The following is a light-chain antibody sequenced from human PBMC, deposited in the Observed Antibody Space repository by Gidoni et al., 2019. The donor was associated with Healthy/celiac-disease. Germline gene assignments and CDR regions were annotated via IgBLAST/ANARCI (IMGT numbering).Light chain of an antibody. Sequence: DIQMTQSPSSLSASVGDRVTISCRASQSISSYLNWYQQKPGKAPKLQIYAESSLQSGVPSRFSGSESGTEFTLTISSLQPEDFATYYCQQRYSTPPWTFGQGTKVEIK. CDR2: AES. V-gene: IGKV1-39*01. CDR1: QSISSY. CDR3: QQRYSTPPWT. J-gene: IGKJ1*01.